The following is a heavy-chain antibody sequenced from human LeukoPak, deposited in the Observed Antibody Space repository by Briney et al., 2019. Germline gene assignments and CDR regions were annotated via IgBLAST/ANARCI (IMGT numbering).Heavy chain of an antibody. CDR1: GFTFSSYT. CDR2: ISYDGNHK. D-gene: IGHD1-14*01. Sequence: GGSLRLSCAASGFTFSSYTMNWVRQAPGKGLEWVAVISYDGNHKYYADSVKGRFTISRDNSKNTLYLQMNSLRLEDTAVYYCARDRHGTYDYWGQGTLVTVSS. CDR3: ARDRHGTYDY. V-gene: IGHV3-30-3*01. J-gene: IGHJ4*02.